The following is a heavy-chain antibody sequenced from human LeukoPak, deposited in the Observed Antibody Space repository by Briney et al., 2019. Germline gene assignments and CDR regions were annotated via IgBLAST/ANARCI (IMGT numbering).Heavy chain of an antibody. D-gene: IGHD1-26*01. Sequence: GASVKVSFKASGYTFISYGISWVRQAPGQGLEWMGWISAYNGNTNYAQKFQGRVTMTTDTSTSTAYMELRSLRSDDTAVYYCARAGTSGSYYWYFDLWGRGTLVTVSS. CDR1: GYTFISYG. V-gene: IGHV1-18*01. CDR3: ARAGTSGSYYWYFDL. J-gene: IGHJ2*01. CDR2: ISAYNGNT.